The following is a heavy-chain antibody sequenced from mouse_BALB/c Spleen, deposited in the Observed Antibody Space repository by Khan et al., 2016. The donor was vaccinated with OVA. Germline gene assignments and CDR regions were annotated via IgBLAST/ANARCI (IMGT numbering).Heavy chain of an antibody. V-gene: IGHV1S56*01. CDR3: ARWGGNYPSYAMDY. Sequence: QVQLQQSGPELVKPGASVRISCKASGYTFTSYYIHWVKQRPGQGLEWIGWIYPGNVNTDYNEKFKGKATLTADESSSTAYMQLSSLTSEDSAVYFCARWGGNYPSYAMDYWGQGTSVTVSS. CDR1: GYTFTSYY. D-gene: IGHD2-1*01. J-gene: IGHJ4*01. CDR2: IYPGNVNT.